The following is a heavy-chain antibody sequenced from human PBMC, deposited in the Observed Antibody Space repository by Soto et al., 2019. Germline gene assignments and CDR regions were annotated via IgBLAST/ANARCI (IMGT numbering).Heavy chain of an antibody. CDR1: AFSLSTGGVG. Sequence: SGPTLVNPTQTLTLTCTFSAFSLSTGGVGVGWIRQPPGKALEWRALSYWDDDKRYSPSLRSRLTITKDTSKNQVVLTMTNMDPVDTATYYCIQSRCGGDCLQSYASYYYYGMDVWGQGTTVTVSS. V-gene: IGHV2-5*02. CDR3: IQSRCGGDCLQSYASYYYYGMDV. CDR2: SYWDDDK. D-gene: IGHD2-21*02. J-gene: IGHJ6*02.